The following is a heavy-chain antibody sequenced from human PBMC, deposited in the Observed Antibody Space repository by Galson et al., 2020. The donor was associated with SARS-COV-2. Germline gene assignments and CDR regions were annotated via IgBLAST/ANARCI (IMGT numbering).Heavy chain of an antibody. J-gene: IGHJ5*02. CDR3: ARGVTTPWNKWFDP. CDR2: IYYSVKT. Sequence: ASETLSLTCTVSGASIRSGGYYWSWIRQHPGKGLEWIGYIYYSVKTFYNTSLKSRVTISVDTSKNQFSLNLSSVTVADTAVYYCARGVTTPWNKWFDPWGQGTLVTVSS. D-gene: IGHD4-17*01. V-gene: IGHV4-31*03. CDR1: GASIRSGGYY.